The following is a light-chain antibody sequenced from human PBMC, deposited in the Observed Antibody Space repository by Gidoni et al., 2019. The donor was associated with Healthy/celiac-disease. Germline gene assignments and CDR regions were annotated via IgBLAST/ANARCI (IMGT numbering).Light chain of an antibody. V-gene: IGKV1-39*01. CDR2: AAS. CDR3: QQSYSTPWT. CDR1: QSISSY. J-gene: IGKJ1*01. Sequence: DIPMTQSLSSLSASVGDRVTITLQASQSISSYLNWYQQKPGKAPKLLIYAASSLQSGVPSRFSGSGSGTDFTLTISSLQPEDFATDYCQQSYSTPWTFGQGTKVEIK.